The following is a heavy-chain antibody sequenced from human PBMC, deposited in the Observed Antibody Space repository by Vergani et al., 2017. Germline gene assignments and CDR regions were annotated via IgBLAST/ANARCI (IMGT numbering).Heavy chain of an antibody. D-gene: IGHD2-15*01. CDR1: GYTFTGYY. Sequence: QVQLVQSGAEVKKPGASVKVSCKASGYTFTGYYMHWVRQAPGQGLEWMGWINPNSGGTKYAEKFQGWVTMTRDTSISTAYMELSRLRSDDTAVYYCARSSVVAAQTIDYWGQGTLVTVSS. CDR2: INPNSGGT. CDR3: ARSSVVAAQTIDY. J-gene: IGHJ4*02. V-gene: IGHV1-2*04.